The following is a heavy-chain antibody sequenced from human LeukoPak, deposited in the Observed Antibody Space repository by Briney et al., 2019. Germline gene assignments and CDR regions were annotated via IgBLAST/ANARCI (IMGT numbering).Heavy chain of an antibody. Sequence: QSGGSLRLSCAASGFTGNWMQWVRQAPGKGLVWVSHINDTGSDTKYADSVKGRFTISRDNAKNTLYLQMNSLRAENTAMYYCVREYYGQLYWGQGTRVTVCS. CDR3: VREYYGQLY. V-gene: IGHV3-74*01. CDR1: GFTGNW. CDR2: INDTGSDT. J-gene: IGHJ4*02. D-gene: IGHD3-10*01.